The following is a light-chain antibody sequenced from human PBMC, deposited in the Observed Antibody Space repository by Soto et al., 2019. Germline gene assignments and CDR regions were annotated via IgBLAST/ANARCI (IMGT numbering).Light chain of an antibody. CDR3: QHYNSYSEA. V-gene: IGKV1-5*03. CDR2: KAS. CDR1: QTISSW. Sequence: DLQMTQSPSTLSGSVGARVTITCRASQTISSWLAWYQQKPGKAPKLLIYKASTLKSGVPSRFSGSGSGTELTITISSLQPDDFETYYGQHYNSYSEAFGQGTKVDIK. J-gene: IGKJ1*01.